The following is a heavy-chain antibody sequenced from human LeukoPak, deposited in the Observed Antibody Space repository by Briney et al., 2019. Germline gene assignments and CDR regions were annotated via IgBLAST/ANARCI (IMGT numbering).Heavy chain of an antibody. CDR1: GFTFSSYG. CDR2: IWYGGSNK. J-gene: IGHJ5*02. Sequence: PGGSLRLSCAASGFTFSSYGMHWVRQAPGKGLEWVAVIWYGGSNKYYADSVKGRFTISRDNSKNTLYLQMNSLRAEDTAVYYCARDMVVTAPWGFDPWGQGTLVTVSS. CDR3: ARDMVVTAPWGFDP. D-gene: IGHD2-21*02. V-gene: IGHV3-33*01.